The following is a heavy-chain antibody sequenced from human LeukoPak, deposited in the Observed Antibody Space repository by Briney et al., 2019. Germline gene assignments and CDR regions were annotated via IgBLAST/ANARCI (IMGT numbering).Heavy chain of an antibody. CDR3: AIDHSPSIAVAGTRGWFVP. V-gene: IGHV1-2*04. D-gene: IGHD6-19*01. J-gene: IGHJ5*02. CDR1: GYTFTGYY. Sequence: ASVKVSCKASGYTFTGYYIHWVRQAPGQGLEWMGWINPNAGVTNYSQKFQGWVTMTRDTSISTAYVELSRLRSDDTAVYYCAIDHSPSIAVAGTRGWFVPWGQGTLVSVSS. CDR2: INPNAGVT.